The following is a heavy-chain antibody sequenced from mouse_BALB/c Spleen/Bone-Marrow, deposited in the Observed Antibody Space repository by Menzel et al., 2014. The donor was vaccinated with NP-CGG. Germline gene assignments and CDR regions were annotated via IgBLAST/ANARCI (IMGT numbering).Heavy chain of an antibody. V-gene: IGHV14-3*02. CDR3: AGFGITKEEGYYYAMDY. J-gene: IGHJ4*01. Sequence: VQLKQSGAELVKPGASVKLSCTASGFNIKDTYMHWVKQRPEQGLEWIGRIDPANGNTKYDPKFQGKATITADTSSNTASLQLSSLTAEDTAVYYCAGFGITKEEGYYYAMDYWGQGTSVTVSS. CDR1: GFNIKDTY. CDR2: IDPANGNT. D-gene: IGHD2-4*01.